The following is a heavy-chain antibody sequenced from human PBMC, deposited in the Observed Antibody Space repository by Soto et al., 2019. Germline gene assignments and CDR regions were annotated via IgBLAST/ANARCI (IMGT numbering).Heavy chain of an antibody. V-gene: IGHV3-73*01. CDR1: GFTFSGSA. CDR2: IRSKANSYAT. D-gene: IGHD2-2*01. Sequence: GGSLRLSCAASGFTFSGSAMHWVRQASGKGLEWVGRIRSKANSYATAYAASVKGRFTISRDDSKNTAYLQMNSLKTEDTAVYYCTSAKIGYCSSTSCAHSYYYYYYMDVWGKGTTVTVSS. CDR3: TSAKIGYCSSTSCAHSYYYYYYMDV. J-gene: IGHJ6*03.